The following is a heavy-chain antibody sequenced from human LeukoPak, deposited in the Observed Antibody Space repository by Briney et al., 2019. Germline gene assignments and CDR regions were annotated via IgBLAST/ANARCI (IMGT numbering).Heavy chain of an antibody. Sequence: SVKVSCKASGGTFSSYAISWVRQAPGQGLEWMGRIIPILGTANYAQKFQGRVTITADKSTSTAYMELSSLRSEDTAVYYCARDRSSLEMWFDPWGQGTLVTVSS. D-gene: IGHD3-10*01. J-gene: IGHJ5*02. CDR2: IIPILGTA. CDR3: ARDRSSLEMWFDP. V-gene: IGHV1-69*04. CDR1: GGTFSSYA.